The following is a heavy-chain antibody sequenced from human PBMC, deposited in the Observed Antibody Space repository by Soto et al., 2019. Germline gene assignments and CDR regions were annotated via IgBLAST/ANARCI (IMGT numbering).Heavy chain of an antibody. CDR3: ARHLYGSGERFDP. CDR1: GGSISSYY. CDR2: IYFSVST. D-gene: IGHD3-10*01. Sequence: SATLSLTCTVSGGSISSYYWSWIRQPPGKGLEWIGYIYFSVSTNYNPSLKSRVTISLYTSKNQFSLKLSSVTAADTAVYYCARHLYGSGERFDPWGQGTLVTVS. J-gene: IGHJ5*02. V-gene: IGHV4-59*08.